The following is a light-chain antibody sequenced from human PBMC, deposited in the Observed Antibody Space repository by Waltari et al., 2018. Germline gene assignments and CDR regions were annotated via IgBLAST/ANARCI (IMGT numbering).Light chain of an antibody. J-gene: IGKJ1*01. V-gene: IGKV2-28*01. CDR1: QSLLHSNGYNY. CDR3: MQSLQALWT. Sequence: DIVMTQSPLSLPVTPGEPVSISCRSSQSLLHSNGYNYLDWYLQKPWQSPQLLIYLGSNRAAGVPDRFSGSGSGTDFTLKISRVEAEDVGVYYCMQSLQALWTFGQGTKVEIK. CDR2: LGS.